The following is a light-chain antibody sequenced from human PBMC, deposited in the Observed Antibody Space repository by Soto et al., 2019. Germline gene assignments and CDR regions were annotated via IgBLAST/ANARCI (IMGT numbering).Light chain of an antibody. CDR2: EVT. V-gene: IGLV2-23*02. CDR1: SRDVGTYNL. J-gene: IGLJ2*01. CDR3: SSYAGSSSFVV. Sequence: QSALTQAASVSGSPGQSITISCTGTSRDVGTYNLVSWYQQYPGKVPKLIIYEVTKRPSGVSNRFSGSKSGNSASLTISGLQAEDEDDYYCSSYAGSSSFVVFGGGTKLTVL.